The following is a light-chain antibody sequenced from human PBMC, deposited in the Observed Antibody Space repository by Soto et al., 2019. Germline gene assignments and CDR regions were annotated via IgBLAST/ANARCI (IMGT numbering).Light chain of an antibody. CDR3: QQSYNSPPT. Sequence: DIQMTQSPSSLSASVGDRVTISCRASESIRSYLNWYQQKPGNAPKLLISAASTLQSGIPSRFSGSGSGTDFIFTITSLQPEDFATYFCQQSYNSPPTFGQGTKVEI. V-gene: IGKV1-39*01. J-gene: IGKJ1*01. CDR1: ESIRSY. CDR2: AAS.